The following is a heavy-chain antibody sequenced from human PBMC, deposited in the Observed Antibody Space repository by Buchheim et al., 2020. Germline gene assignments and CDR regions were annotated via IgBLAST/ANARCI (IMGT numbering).Heavy chain of an antibody. J-gene: IGHJ6*02. CDR3: ARTHGFGHYFYYYGLDV. Sequence: QVQLVESGGGVVQPGRSLRLSCAASGFTFSRYAMHWFRQAPGKGLEWVAVISYDGTNEYNPDSVKGRFTISRDNSKNTLYLQMNSLRAEDTAVYYCARTHGFGHYFYYYGLDVWGQGTT. V-gene: IGHV3-30-3*01. CDR2: ISYDGTNE. D-gene: IGHD5-24*01. CDR1: GFTFSRYA.